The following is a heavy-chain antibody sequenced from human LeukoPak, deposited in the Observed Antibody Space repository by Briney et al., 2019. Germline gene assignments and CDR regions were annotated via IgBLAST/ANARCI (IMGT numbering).Heavy chain of an antibody. CDR3: ARVGSGWQKGFDY. CDR2: TYYRSKWYH. Sequence: SQTLSLTCAISGDSVSSNSAAWNWIRQGTRRGLEWLGRTYYRSKWYHDYAVSVKSRIIINPDTSKNQFSLQLNSVTPEDTAVYYCARVGSGWQKGFDYWGQGTLVTVSS. D-gene: IGHD6-19*01. J-gene: IGHJ4*02. CDR1: GDSVSSNSAA. V-gene: IGHV6-1*01.